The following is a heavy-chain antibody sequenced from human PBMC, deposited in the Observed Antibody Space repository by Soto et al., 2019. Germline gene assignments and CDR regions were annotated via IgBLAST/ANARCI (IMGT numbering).Heavy chain of an antibody. CDR2: IYYDGRS. CDR3: ARGTMLRGPGYYYAMDV. CDR1: GDSISRNGYF. D-gene: IGHD3-10*01. J-gene: IGHJ6*02. V-gene: IGHV4-31*03. Sequence: QVQLQESGPGLVKPSQTLSLTCSVSGDSISRNGYFWTWIRQHPGKGLEWIGYIYYDGRSDYTPSLKSRVIISVDTSKNQFSLNLTAVTAADTAVYYCARGTMLRGPGYYYAMDVWGQGTTVTVSS.